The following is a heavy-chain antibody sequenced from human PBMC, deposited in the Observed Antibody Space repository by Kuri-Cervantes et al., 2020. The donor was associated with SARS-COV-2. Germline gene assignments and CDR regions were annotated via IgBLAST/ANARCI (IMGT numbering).Heavy chain of an antibody. CDR2: IYYSGST. D-gene: IGHD1-26*01. CDR1: GGSISSYY. J-gene: IGHJ3*01. V-gene: IGHV4-59*08. CDR3: ARWPPGSYRPHDAFDV. Sequence: GSLRLSCTVSGGSISSYYWSWIRQPPGKGLEWIGYIYYSGSTNYNPSLKSRVTISVDTSKNQFSLKLNPVTAADTAVYSCARWPPGSYRPHDAFDVWGQGTMVTVSS.